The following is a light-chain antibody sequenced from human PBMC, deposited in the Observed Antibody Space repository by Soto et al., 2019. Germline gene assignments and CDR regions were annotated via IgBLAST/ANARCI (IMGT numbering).Light chain of an antibody. CDR3: QHYYTYPFT. J-gene: IGKJ3*01. V-gene: IGKV1-5*01. CDR2: DVS. Sequence: DIQMTQSPSTLSASVGDRVTITCRASQSISSWLAWYQQAPGKAPKLLIYDVSSLESGVPSRFSGSGSGTEFTLTISSLQPDDFATYYCQHYYTYPFTVGPGTKVDIK. CDR1: QSISSW.